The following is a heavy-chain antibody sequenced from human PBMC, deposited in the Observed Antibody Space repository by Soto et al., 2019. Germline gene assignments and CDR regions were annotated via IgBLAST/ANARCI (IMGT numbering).Heavy chain of an antibody. CDR2: ISTAHTNE. Sequence: GGSLRLSCTASGFSFSDSIIHWLRQAPGRGLEWVAVISTAHTNEAYAHSVRDRFIISRDNSMSTLFLQMNSLRAEDTAIYYWARGWTKYAGGAFDIWGQGTTVTVSS. D-gene: IGHD3-10*01. CDR3: ARGWTKYAGGAFDI. V-gene: IGHV3-33*01. J-gene: IGHJ3*02. CDR1: GFSFSDSI.